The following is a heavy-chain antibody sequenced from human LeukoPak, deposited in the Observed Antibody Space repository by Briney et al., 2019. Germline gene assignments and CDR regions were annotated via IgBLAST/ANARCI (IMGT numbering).Heavy chain of an antibody. V-gene: IGHV3-73*01. J-gene: IGHJ4*02. CDR1: GFTFSGSA. D-gene: IGHD6-19*01. CDR3: THVAGRHAVDY. CDR2: TRSKANSYAT. Sequence: GGSLRLSCAASGFTFSGSAMHWVRQASGKGLEWVGRTRSKANSYATAYAASVKGRFTISRDDSKNTAYLQMNSLKTEDTAVYYCTHVAGRHAVDYWGQGTLVTVSS.